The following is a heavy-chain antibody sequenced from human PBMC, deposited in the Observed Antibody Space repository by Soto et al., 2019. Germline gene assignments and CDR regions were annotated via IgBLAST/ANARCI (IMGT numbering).Heavy chain of an antibody. Sequence: QVQLVESGGGVVQPGRSLRLSCAASGFTFSSYGMHWVRQAPGKGLEWVAVIWYDGSNKYYADSVKGRFTISRDNSKNTLYLQMNSLRAEDTAVYYCARDREEVGCISTSCYTYGMDVWGQGTTVTVSS. CDR1: GFTFSSYG. J-gene: IGHJ6*02. CDR2: IWYDGSNK. D-gene: IGHD2-2*01. CDR3: ARDREEVGCISTSCYTYGMDV. V-gene: IGHV3-33*01.